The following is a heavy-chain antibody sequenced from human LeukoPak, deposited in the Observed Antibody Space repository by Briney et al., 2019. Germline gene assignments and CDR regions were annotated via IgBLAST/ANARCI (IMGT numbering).Heavy chain of an antibody. CDR3: ARHLRDIVATITLYYFDY. CDR2: IYPDDSDT. D-gene: IGHD5-12*01. V-gene: IGHV5-51*01. Sequence: GESLKISCKVSGYSFATYWIGWVRQMPGKGLEWMGIIYPDDSDTRYSPSFQGQVTISADKSISTAYLQWSSLKASDTAMYYRARHLRDIVATITLYYFDYWGQGTLVTVSS. J-gene: IGHJ4*02. CDR1: GYSFATYW.